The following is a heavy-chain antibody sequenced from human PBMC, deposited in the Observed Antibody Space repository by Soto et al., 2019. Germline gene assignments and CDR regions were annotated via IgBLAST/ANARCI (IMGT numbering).Heavy chain of an antibody. Sequence: QVQLQQWGAGLLKPSETLSLTCAVYGGSFSGYYWTWIRQPPGTGLEWIGEINHSGSTNYNPSLKSRVTISVDTSKNQFSLKVGGGGGADTAVYYCARDKITGLFDYWGQGTLVTVSS. CDR3: ARDKITGLFDY. J-gene: IGHJ4*02. CDR1: GGSFSGYY. D-gene: IGHD2-8*02. CDR2: INHSGST. V-gene: IGHV4-34*01.